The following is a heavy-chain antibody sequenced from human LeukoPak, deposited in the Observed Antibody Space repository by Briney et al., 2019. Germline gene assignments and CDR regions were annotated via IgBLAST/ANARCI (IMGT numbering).Heavy chain of an antibody. V-gene: IGHV3-9*01. J-gene: IGHJ4*02. CDR3: AKGSLIAASGTLFDF. CDR1: GFTVDDYS. CDR2: LGWNGDII. Sequence: GGSLRLSCAASGFTVDDYSMHWVRQSPGKGLEWLSGLGWNGDIIDYADSVKGRFTISRDNAKNSLYLQMDSLKTEDTALYYCAKGSLIAASGTLFDFWGQGTRVTVSS. D-gene: IGHD6-13*01.